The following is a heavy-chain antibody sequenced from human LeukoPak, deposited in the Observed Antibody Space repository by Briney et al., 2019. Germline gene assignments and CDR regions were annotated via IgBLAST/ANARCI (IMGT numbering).Heavy chain of an antibody. CDR2: IRYDGSNK. D-gene: IGHD2-2*01. CDR1: GFTFSSYS. V-gene: IGHV3-30*02. J-gene: IGHJ4*02. CDR3: AKDHCSSTSCYYFDY. Sequence: GGSLRLSCAASGFTFSSYSMNWVRQAPGKGLEWVAFIRYDGSNKYYADSVKGRFTISRDNSLYLQMNSMRAEDTAVYYCAKDHCSSTSCYYFDYWGQGTLVTVSS.